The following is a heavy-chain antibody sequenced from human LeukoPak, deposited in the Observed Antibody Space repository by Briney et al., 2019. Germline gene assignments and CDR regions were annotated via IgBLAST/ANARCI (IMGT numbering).Heavy chain of an antibody. D-gene: IGHD1-26*01. CDR3: AKDVGATGDAFDI. J-gene: IGHJ3*02. CDR1: GFTFDDYA. CDR2: ISWDGGST. V-gene: IGHV3-43D*03. Sequence: GGSLTLSCQASGFTFDDYAMHWVRQAPGKGLEWVSLISWDGGSTYYADSVKGRFTISRDNSKNSLYLQMNSLRAEDTALYYCAKDVGATGDAFDIWGQGTMVTVSS.